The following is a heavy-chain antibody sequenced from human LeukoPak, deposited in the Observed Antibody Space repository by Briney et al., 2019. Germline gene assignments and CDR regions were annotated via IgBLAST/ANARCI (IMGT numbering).Heavy chain of an antibody. CDR3: ARDRGYDILSYGMDV. J-gene: IGHJ6*02. D-gene: IGHD3-9*01. V-gene: IGHV3-48*03. Sequence: GGSLRLSCAASGFTFSRYEMNWVRQAPGKGLEWVSYISSSGRTIYYADSVKGRFTISRDNAKNSLYLQMNSLRAEDTAVYYCARDRGYDILSYGMDVWGQGTTVTLSS. CDR1: GFTFSRYE. CDR2: ISSSGRTI.